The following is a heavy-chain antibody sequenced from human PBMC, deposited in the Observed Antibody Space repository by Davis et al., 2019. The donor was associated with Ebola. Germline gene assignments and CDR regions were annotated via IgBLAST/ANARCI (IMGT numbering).Heavy chain of an antibody. CDR3: AATSGPFDY. V-gene: IGHV4-59*12. CDR2: MYHSGGT. Sequence: PSETLSLTCTVSGGSISSYYWSWIRQPPGKGLEWIGYMYHSGGTNYNPSLKSRVTISVDTSKNQFSLKLSSVTAADTAVYYCAATSGPFDYWGQGTLVTVSS. D-gene: IGHD2-8*02. J-gene: IGHJ4*02. CDR1: GGSISSYY.